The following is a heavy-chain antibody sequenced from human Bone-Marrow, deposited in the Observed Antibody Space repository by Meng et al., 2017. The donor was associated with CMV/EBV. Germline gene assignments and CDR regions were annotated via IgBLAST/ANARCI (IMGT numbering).Heavy chain of an antibody. Sequence: GESLKISCAVSGFTFRNYWMSWVCQAPGKGLEWVANIKEDGSEKYYVDSVKGRFTISRDNAKNSLYLQMNSLRAEDTTVYYCARVPGYGGNFGLDYWGQGTLVTVSS. CDR1: GFTFRNYW. V-gene: IGHV3-7*01. J-gene: IGHJ4*02. CDR2: IKEDGSEK. D-gene: IGHD4-23*01. CDR3: ARVPGYGGNFGLDY.